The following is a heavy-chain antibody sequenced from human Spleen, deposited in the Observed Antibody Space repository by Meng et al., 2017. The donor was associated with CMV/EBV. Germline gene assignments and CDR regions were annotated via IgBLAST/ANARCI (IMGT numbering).Heavy chain of an antibody. V-gene: IGHV4-39*07. Sequence: GSLRLSCTVSGGSISSSSYYWGWIRQPPGKGLEWIGSIYYSGSTYYNPSLKSRVTISVDTSKNQFSLKLSSVTAADTAVYYCARAWDDIVVVPAAIPGYWYFDLWGRGTLVTVSS. J-gene: IGHJ2*01. CDR2: IYYSGST. CDR1: GGSISSSSYY. CDR3: ARAWDDIVVVPAAIPGYWYFDL. D-gene: IGHD2-2*01.